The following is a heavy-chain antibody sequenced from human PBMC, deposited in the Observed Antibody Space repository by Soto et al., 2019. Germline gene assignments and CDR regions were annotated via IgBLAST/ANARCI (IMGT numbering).Heavy chain of an antibody. CDR2: IRSSGSTI. CDR1: GFTFSDYY. Sequence: QVQLVESGGGLVKPGGSLRLSCAASGFTFSDYYMSWIRQAPGKGLEWVSYIRSSGSTIYYAASVKGRFTISRDNAKNSLYLQMKSLSAEDTAVYYCARDPREYYFDSWGQGTLVTVSS. J-gene: IGHJ4*02. CDR3: ARDPREYYFDS. V-gene: IGHV3-11*01.